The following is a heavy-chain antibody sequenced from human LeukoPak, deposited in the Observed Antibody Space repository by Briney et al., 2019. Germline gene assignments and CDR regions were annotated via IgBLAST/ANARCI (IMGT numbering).Heavy chain of an antibody. CDR1: GFIVSSKY. D-gene: IGHD3-22*01. Sequence: GGSLRLSCAASGFIVSSKYISWVRQAPGKGLEWVSVIYSGGSTYYADSVKGRFTISRDNSKNTLYLQMNSLRAEDTAVYYCARGLTGGSYYYDSSGSLDYWGQGTLVTVSS. CDR3: ARGLTGGSYYYDSSGSLDY. V-gene: IGHV3-66*01. CDR2: IYSGGST. J-gene: IGHJ4*02.